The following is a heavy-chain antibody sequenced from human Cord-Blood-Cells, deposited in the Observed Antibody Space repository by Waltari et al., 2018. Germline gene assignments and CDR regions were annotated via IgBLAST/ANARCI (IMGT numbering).Heavy chain of an antibody. CDR2: INPNSGGT. CDR3: ARGYSSSYYYYGMDV. J-gene: IGHJ6*02. Sequence: QVQLVQPGAEVKKPGASVKVSCKASGYTFTGYYMHSVRPPTGQGLEWMGLINPNSGGTNYAQKFQGRVTMTRDTSISTAYMELSRLGSDDTAVYYCARGYSSSYYYYGMDVWGQGTTVTVSS. CDR1: GYTFTGYY. V-gene: IGHV1-2*02. D-gene: IGHD6-6*01.